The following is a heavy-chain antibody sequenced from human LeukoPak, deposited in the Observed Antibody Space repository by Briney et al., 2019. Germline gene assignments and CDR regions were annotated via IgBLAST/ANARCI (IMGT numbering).Heavy chain of an antibody. V-gene: IGHV1-46*01. CDR2: INPSGGST. D-gene: IGHD6-6*01. CDR1: GGTFSSYA. CDR3: ARGPGIAAHDY. J-gene: IGHJ4*02. Sequence: GSSVKVSCKASGGTFSSYAISWVRQAPGQGLEWMGIINPSGGSTSYAQKFQGRVTMTRDTSTSTVYMELSSLRSEDTAVYYCARGPGIAAHDYWGQGTLVTVSS.